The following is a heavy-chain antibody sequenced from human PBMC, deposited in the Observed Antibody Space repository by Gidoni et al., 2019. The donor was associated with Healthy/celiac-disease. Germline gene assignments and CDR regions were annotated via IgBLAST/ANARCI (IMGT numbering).Heavy chain of an antibody. CDR2: IYPGDSDT. CDR3: ARASIAAASVRAFDI. V-gene: IGHV5-51*03. Sequence: EVQLVQSGAAVNKPGESLKIACKGSGYSFTSYWIGWVRRMPGKGLEWMGIIYPGDSDTRYSPSFQGPVTISADKSISTAYLHWSSLKASDTAMYYCARASIAAASVRAFDIWGQGTMVTVSS. CDR1: GYSFTSYW. J-gene: IGHJ3*02. D-gene: IGHD6-13*01.